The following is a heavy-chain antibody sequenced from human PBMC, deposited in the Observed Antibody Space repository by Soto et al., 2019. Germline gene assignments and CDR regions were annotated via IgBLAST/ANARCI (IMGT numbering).Heavy chain of an antibody. CDR1: GFPFSDYY. J-gene: IGHJ4*02. CDR2: IGSSSSYT. D-gene: IGHD3-9*01. V-gene: IGHV3-11*05. Sequence: QVQLVESGGDLVKPGGSLRLSCAASGFPFSDYYMSWIRQAPGKGLEWVSSIGSSSSYTNYADSVKGRFTISRDNAKNSLYPQMNRLRAEDTAVYYCARRRPTGYYNYWGQGTLVTVSA. CDR3: ARRRPTGYYNY.